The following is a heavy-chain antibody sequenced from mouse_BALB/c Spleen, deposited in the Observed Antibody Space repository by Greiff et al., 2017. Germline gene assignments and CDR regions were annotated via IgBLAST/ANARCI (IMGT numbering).Heavy chain of an antibody. CDR3: ARRSSATIAMDY. D-gene: IGHD1-2*01. J-gene: IGHJ4*01. V-gene: IGHV1-80*01. CDR2: IYPGDGDT. Sequence: QVQLKQSGAELVRPGSSVKISCKASGYAFSSYWMNWVKQRPGQGLEWIGQIYPGDGDTNYNGKFKGKATLTADKSSSTAYMQLSSLTSEDSAVYFGARRSSATIAMDYWGQGTSVTVSS. CDR1: GYAFSSYW.